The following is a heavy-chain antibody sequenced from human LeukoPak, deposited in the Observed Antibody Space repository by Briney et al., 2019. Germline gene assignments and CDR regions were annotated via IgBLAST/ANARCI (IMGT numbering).Heavy chain of an antibody. Sequence: QPGGSLRLSCAASGFTFSSYGMHWVRQAPGKGLEWVTLISYDGYDKSYADSVRGRFTISRDNSRNTLYLQMDSLRSEDTAVYYCARDFFPVVDSTWYEIGYWGQGTLVTVSS. CDR1: GFTFSSYG. J-gene: IGHJ4*02. CDR2: ISYDGYDK. CDR3: ARDFFPVVDSTWYEIGY. D-gene: IGHD2-21*01. V-gene: IGHV3-30*19.